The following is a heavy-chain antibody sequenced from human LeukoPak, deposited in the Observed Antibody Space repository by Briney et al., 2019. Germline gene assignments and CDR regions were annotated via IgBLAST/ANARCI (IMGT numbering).Heavy chain of an antibody. V-gene: IGHV4-34*01. CDR1: GGSFSGYY. CDR3: ARLKPHDY. Sequence: NPSETLSLTCAVYGGSFSGYYWSWIRQPPGKGLEWIGEINHSGSTNYNLSLKSRVTISVDTSKNQFSLKLSSVAAADTAVYYCARLKPHDYWGQGTLVTVSS. D-gene: IGHD1-14*01. CDR2: INHSGST. J-gene: IGHJ4*02.